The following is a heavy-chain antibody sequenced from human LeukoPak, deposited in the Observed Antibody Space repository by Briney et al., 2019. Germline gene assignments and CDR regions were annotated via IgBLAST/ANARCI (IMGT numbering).Heavy chain of an antibody. CDR1: GGTFSSYA. Sequence: EASVKVSCKASGGTFSSYAISWVRQAPGQGLEWMGGIIPIFGTANYAQKFQGRVTITADKSTSTAYMELNSLRSEDTAVHYCARVHSRGWYYTAWFDPWGQGTLVTVSS. J-gene: IGHJ5*02. D-gene: IGHD3-3*01. CDR2: IIPIFGTA. CDR3: ARVHSRGWYYTAWFDP. V-gene: IGHV1-69*06.